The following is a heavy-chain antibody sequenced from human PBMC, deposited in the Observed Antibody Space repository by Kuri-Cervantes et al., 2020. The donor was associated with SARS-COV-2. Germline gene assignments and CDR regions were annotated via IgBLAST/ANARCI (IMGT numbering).Heavy chain of an antibody. D-gene: IGHD3-16*01. J-gene: IGHJ6*02. CDR1: GFSFSTYG. CDR3: ARDLQYRSQYYYYGLDV. V-gene: IGHV3-33*01. Sequence: GGSLRLSCAASGFSFSTYGMHWVRQAPGKGLEWVAVIWYDESKNFYADSLKDRFTISRDNFNNMLYLQMNDLRAEDTAVYYCARDLQYRSQYYYYGLDVWGQGATVTVSS. CDR2: IWYDESKN.